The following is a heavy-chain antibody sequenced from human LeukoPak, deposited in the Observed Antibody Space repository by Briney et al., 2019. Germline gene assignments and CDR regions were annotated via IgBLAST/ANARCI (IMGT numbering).Heavy chain of an antibody. D-gene: IGHD6-6*01. CDR1: GGSISSGSYY. V-gene: IGHV4-39*07. Sequence: SQTLSLTCTVSGGSISSGSYYWSWIRQPPGKGLEWIGEINHSGSTNYNPSLKSRVTISVDTSKNQFSLKLSSVTAADTAVYYCARGQLAYAFDIWGQGTMVTVSS. CDR3: ARGQLAYAFDI. J-gene: IGHJ3*02. CDR2: INHSGST.